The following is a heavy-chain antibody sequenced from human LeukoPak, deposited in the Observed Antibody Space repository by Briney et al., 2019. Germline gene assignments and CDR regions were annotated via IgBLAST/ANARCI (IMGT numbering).Heavy chain of an antibody. CDR3: ARDRGYSYAYGMDV. J-gene: IGHJ6*02. V-gene: IGHV1-69*13. CDR1: GYTFTSYY. CDR2: IIPIFGTA. Sequence: SVKVSCKASGYTFTSYYMHWVRQAPGQGLERMGGIIPIFGTANYAQKFQGRVTITADESTSTAYMELSSLRSEDTAVYYCARDRGYSYAYGMDVWGQGTTVTVSS. D-gene: IGHD5-18*01.